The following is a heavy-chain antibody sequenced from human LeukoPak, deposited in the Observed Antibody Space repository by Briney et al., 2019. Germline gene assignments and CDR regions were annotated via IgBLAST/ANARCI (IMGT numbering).Heavy chain of an antibody. CDR3: ARDEVASLGD. Sequence: GGSLRLSCAASGFTFSSYWMTWVRQAPGKGLEWVANINEDGSEKYYVDSVKGRFTISRDNSKNSLYLQLNSLRAEDTAVYYCARDEVASLGDWGQGTLVTVSS. CDR2: INEDGSEK. V-gene: IGHV3-7*01. CDR1: GFTFSSYW. J-gene: IGHJ4*02. D-gene: IGHD5-12*01.